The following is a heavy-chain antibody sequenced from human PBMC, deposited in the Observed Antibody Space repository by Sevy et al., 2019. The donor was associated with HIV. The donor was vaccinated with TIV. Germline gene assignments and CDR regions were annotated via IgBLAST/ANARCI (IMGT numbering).Heavy chain of an antibody. Sequence: GGSLRLSCAASGFTFSDYYMSWIRQAPGKGLEWISYISGSDSTIYYADSVKGRFTISRDNAKNSLYLQMNSLRPEDTAVYYCARDHVKDGDCVDYYYYAMDVWGQGTTVTVSS. D-gene: IGHD2-21*02. J-gene: IGHJ6*02. V-gene: IGHV3-11*01. CDR2: ISGSDSTI. CDR3: ARDHVKDGDCVDYYYYAMDV. CDR1: GFTFSDYY.